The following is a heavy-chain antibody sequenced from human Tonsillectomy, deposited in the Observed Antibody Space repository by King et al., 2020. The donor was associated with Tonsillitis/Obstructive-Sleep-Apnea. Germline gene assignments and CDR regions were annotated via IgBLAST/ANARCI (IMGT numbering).Heavy chain of an antibody. V-gene: IGHV1-58*01. J-gene: IGHJ4*02. CDR2: IVVGSGNT. Sequence: QLVQSGPEVKKPGTSGKVSCKASGFTFTSYAVQWVRQARGQRLEWIGWIVVGSGNTNYAQKFQERVTITRDMSTSTAYMELSSLRSEDTAVYYCAAASGWHYYFDYWGQGTLVTVSS. D-gene: IGHD6-19*01. CDR1: GFTFTSYA. CDR3: AAASGWHYYFDY.